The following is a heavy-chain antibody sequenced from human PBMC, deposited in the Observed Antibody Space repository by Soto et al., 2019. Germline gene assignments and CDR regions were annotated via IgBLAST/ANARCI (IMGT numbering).Heavy chain of an antibody. D-gene: IGHD3-3*01. V-gene: IGHV1-24*01. CDR1: GYTLTDFS. CDR3: ATHRSGRFLEWLPEGSLGY. J-gene: IGHJ4*02. CDR2: FDPEDGET. Sequence: GASVKVYCKVSGYTLTDFSMQCVRQAPGKGLEWMGGFDPEDGETIYAQKFQGRVTMTEDTATDTAYMELSSLGSEDTAVYYCATHRSGRFLEWLPEGSLGYWGQGTLVTVSS.